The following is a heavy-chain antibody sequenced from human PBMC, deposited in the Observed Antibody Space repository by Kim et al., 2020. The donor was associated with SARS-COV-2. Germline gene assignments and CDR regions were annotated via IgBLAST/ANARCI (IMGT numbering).Heavy chain of an antibody. CDR3: ARDGSPGLHGWQQLAYNWFDP. J-gene: IGHJ5*02. CDR2: ISSSSSYI. V-gene: IGHV3-21*01. CDR1: GFTFSSYS. D-gene: IGHD6-13*01. Sequence: GGSLRLSCAASGFTFSSYSMNWVRQAPGKGLEWVSSISSSSSYIYYADSVKGRFTISRDNAKNSLYLQMNSLRAEDTAVYYCARDGSPGLHGWQQLAYNWFDPWGQGTLVTVSS.